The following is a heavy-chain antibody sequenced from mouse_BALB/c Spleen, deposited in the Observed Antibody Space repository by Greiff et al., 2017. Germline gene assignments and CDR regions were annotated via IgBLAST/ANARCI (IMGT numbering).Heavy chain of an antibody. CDR2: ILPGSGST. J-gene: IGHJ3*01. CDR1: GYTFSSYW. D-gene: IGHD2-14*01. Sequence: QVQLQQSGAELMKPGASVKISCKATGYTFSSYWIEWVKQRPGHGLEWIGEILPGSGSTNYNEKFKGKATFTADTSSNTAYMQLSSLTSEDSAVYYCARRAYYRYDGFAYWGQGTLVTVSA. V-gene: IGHV1-9*01. CDR3: ARRAYYRYDGFAY.